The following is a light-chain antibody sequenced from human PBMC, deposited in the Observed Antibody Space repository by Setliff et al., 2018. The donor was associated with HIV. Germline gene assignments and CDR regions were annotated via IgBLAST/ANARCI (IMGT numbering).Light chain of an antibody. CDR1: NNDIGGYNH. V-gene: IGLV2-14*01. CDR2: EVN. J-gene: IGLJ1*01. Sequence: QSALAQPASVSGSPGQSITISCSGTNNDIGGYNHVSWYQQHPGKAPKLMIYEVNNRPSGVSNRFSGSKSGNTASLTISGLQAEDEADYYCCSNTGSNTYVFGTGTKVTVL. CDR3: CSNTGSNTYV.